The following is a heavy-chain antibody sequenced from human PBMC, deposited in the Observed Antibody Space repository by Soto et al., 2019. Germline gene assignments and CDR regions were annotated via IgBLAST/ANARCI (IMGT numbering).Heavy chain of an antibody. Sequence: QVQLQEWGPGLVKPSETLSLTCIVSRGSISNYFWTWIRQPPGRGLEWIGYISYSGTTNYNASLKSRVTISVDTPAKQFSLRVRSVTAAHTAVYYCARIRGLGEVSPYFDHWGQGARVTVSS. D-gene: IGHD3-16*01. CDR2: ISYSGTT. CDR1: RGSISNYF. V-gene: IGHV4-59*01. CDR3: ARIRGLGEVSPYFDH. J-gene: IGHJ4*02.